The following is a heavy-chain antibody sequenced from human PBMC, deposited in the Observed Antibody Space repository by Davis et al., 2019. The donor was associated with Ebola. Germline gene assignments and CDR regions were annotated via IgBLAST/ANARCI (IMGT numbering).Heavy chain of an antibody. CDR2: FNPHNGNT. CDR1: GYTFTSHG. Sequence: AASVQVSCKASGYTFTSHGITWVRQAPGQGLEWIGWFNPHNGNTNYAQNVQGRVTMTTDTSTSTAYMEVGSLRSDDTAVYYCARAQFPTTSDHWGQGTLVTVSS. CDR3: ARAQFPTTSDH. D-gene: IGHD1-1*01. J-gene: IGHJ4*02. V-gene: IGHV1-18*04.